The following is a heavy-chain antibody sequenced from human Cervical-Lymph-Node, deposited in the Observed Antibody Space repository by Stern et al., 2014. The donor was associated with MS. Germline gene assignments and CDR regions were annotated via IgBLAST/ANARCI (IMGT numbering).Heavy chain of an antibody. Sequence: QAQLVHSGSEVKKPGASVKVSCKASEYTHNNYLIHWVRQAPGQRPDWMGVINPSGATNYAQKVQDRVTMTTDASTSTFYMELSRLRSEDTAVYYCAVRYCSGGRCYSVPDVWGQGTTVIVSS. V-gene: IGHV1-46*02. CDR1: EYTHNNYL. CDR3: AVRYCSGGRCYSVPDV. CDR2: INPSGAT. J-gene: IGHJ6*02. D-gene: IGHD2-15*01.